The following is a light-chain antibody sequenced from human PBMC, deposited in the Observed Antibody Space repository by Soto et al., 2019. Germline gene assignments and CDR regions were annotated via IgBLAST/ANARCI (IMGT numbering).Light chain of an antibody. CDR1: QGIGSN. V-gene: IGKV1-13*02. J-gene: IGKJ4*01. CDR3: QQFSFLPVS. CDR2: DAS. Sequence: AIQLTQSPSSLSASVGDRVTITCRASQGIGSNLAWYHQKPGKPPKLLIYDASSLKSGVPSRFSSSGFGTDFTLTISSLQPEDFATYYCQQFSFLPVSFGGGTRVEI.